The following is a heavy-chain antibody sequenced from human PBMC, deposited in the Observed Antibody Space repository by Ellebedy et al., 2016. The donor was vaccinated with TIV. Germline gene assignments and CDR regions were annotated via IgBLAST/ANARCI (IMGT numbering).Heavy chain of an antibody. CDR3: AKDRVVRGLMGAGDY. Sequence: GGSLRLSXAASGFTFSSYAMSWVRQAPGKGLEWVSTISGSGGTYYADSVKGRFTISRDNSKKTLYLQMNSLRVEDTAVYYCAKDRVVRGLMGAGDYWGQGTLVTVSS. CDR1: GFTFSSYA. J-gene: IGHJ4*02. D-gene: IGHD3-10*01. V-gene: IGHV3-23*01. CDR2: ISGSGGT.